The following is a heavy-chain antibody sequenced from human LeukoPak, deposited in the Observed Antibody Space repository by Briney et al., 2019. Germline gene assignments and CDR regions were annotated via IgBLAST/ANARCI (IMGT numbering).Heavy chain of an antibody. CDR3: ARGRQGAKTRYFDL. J-gene: IGHJ2*01. V-gene: IGHV3-64*01. CDR2: ISSDGGST. CDR1: GITFGTDA. D-gene: IGHD1-26*01. Sequence: GGSLRLSCSASGITFGTDAMHWVRQGPGKGLECISTISSDGGSTYYANSVKGRFTISRDNSKNTLYLQMGSLRAEDMAVYYCARGRQGAKTRYFDLWGRGTRVTVSS.